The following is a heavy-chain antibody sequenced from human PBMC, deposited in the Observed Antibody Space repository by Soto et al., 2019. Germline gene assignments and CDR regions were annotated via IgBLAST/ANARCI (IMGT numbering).Heavy chain of an antibody. Sequence: QVQLQESGPGLVKPSQTLSLTCTVSGGSISSGNYYWSWIRQPPGKGLEWIGFISYSGSAYYNPSLKSRVTISVDTSKNQFSLNLSFVTAADTAVYYCATMGTPATGLYYFDYWGHGTQVTVSS. D-gene: IGHD2-15*01. CDR2: ISYSGSA. J-gene: IGHJ4*01. V-gene: IGHV4-30-4*01. CDR3: ATMGTPATGLYYFDY. CDR1: GGSISSGNYY.